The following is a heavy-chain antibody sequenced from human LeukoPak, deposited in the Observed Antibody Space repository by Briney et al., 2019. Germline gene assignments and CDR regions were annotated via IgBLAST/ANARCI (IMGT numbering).Heavy chain of an antibody. V-gene: IGHV4-39*01. CDR1: GGSISNSSYY. D-gene: IGHD1-26*01. CDR3: ARYSWKFDY. J-gene: IGHJ4*02. CDR2: IYYSGST. Sequence: SETLSLTCTVSGGSISNSSYYWGWIRQPPGKGLEWIGSIYYSGSTYYNPSLKSRVTISVDTSKNQFSLKLSSVTAADTAVYYCARYSWKFDYWGQGTLVTVSS.